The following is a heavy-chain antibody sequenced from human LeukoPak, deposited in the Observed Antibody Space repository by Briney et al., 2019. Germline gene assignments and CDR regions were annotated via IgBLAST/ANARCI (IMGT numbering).Heavy chain of an antibody. CDR2: ISGSGGST. V-gene: IGHV3-23*01. CDR1: GITFSSYA. Sequence: PGGSLRLSCAASGITFSSYARSWVRQAPGKGLEWVSMISGSGGSTFYADFVKGRFTISRDNAKSTVYMQMNSLRAEDTAIYYCVKRLVGVKDWGQGTMVTVSS. D-gene: IGHD1-26*01. CDR3: VKRLVGVKD. J-gene: IGHJ3*01.